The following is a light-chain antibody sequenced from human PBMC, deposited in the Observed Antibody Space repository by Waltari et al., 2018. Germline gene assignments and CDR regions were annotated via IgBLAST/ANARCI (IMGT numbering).Light chain of an antibody. V-gene: IGLV2-23*02. CDR2: EVN. Sequence: QSAPTQPASVSGSPGQSITISCTGTSSDVGSYTLVSWYQQHPGRAPKVLLYEVNRRPSGVSNRFSGSKSGNTASLTISGLQAEDEADYSCSSYAGSSTLLFGGGTKVTVL. J-gene: IGLJ3*02. CDR3: SSYAGSSTLL. CDR1: SSDVGSYTL.